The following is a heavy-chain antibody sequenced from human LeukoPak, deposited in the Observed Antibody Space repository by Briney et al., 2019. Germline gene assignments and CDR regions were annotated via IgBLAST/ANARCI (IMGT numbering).Heavy chain of an antibody. J-gene: IGHJ4*02. Sequence: SETLSLTCTVSGGSISTYYWNWIRQPAGKGLEWIGRIYTAGITNYNPSLKSRVSVSVDTSKNQFSLKLSSVTAADTAVYYCARGKVVAGTPGQNSWDSWGQGTLVTVSS. CDR2: IYTAGIT. CDR3: ARGKVVAGTPGQNSWDS. D-gene: IGHD6-19*01. V-gene: IGHV4-4*07. CDR1: GGSISTYY.